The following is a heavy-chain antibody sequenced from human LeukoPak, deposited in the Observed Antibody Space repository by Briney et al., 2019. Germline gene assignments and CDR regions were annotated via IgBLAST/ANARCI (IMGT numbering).Heavy chain of an antibody. J-gene: IGHJ3*02. CDR3: ITGVLSGAFDI. CDR2: IKSKTDGETT. V-gene: IGHV3-15*01. Sequence: PGGSLRLSCAASGFTLSDAWMNWVRQASGKGLEWVGRIKSKTDGETTGYAAPVKGRFTISRDDPKNTVFLQMNRLKTEDTAVYYCITGVLSGAFDIWGQGTMVTVSS. D-gene: IGHD3-16*02. CDR1: GFTLSDAW.